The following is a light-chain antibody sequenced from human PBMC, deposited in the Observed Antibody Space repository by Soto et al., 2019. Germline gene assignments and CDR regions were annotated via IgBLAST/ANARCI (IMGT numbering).Light chain of an antibody. CDR1: NSDVGAYKF. Sequence: QSVLTQPRSVSVSPGQSVTSSCTGSNSDVGAYKFVSWLQHNPGEAPKVMIYDVTQRPSGVPDRFSGTKSGNTASLTISGLQAEDEADYYCCSYAGSYTWVFGSGTKVTVL. J-gene: IGLJ1*01. V-gene: IGLV2-11*01. CDR2: DVT. CDR3: CSYAGSYTWV.